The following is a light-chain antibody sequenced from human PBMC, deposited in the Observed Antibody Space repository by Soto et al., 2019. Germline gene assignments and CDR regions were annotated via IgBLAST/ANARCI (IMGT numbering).Light chain of an antibody. CDR2: KAS. J-gene: IGKJ1*01. CDR1: HNISSW. V-gene: IGKV1-5*03. CDR3: QQYSSYWWT. Sequence: DIQMTQSPSTLSTSVGDRVTITCRASHNISSWLSWYQQKPGKAPNLLIYKASSLDSGVPSRFSGSGSGTEFTLTISSLQHDDFATYFCQQYSSYWWTFGQGTKVDIK.